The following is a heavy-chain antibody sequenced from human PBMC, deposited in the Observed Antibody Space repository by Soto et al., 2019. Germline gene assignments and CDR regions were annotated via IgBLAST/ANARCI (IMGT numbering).Heavy chain of an antibody. Sequence: GGSLRLSCASSGFTFSSYWMHWVRQAPGKGLVWVSRINSDGSSTSYADSVKGRFTISRDNAKNTLYLQMNSLRAEDTAVYYCARVYKPAFDYYYYGMDVWGQGTTVTVSS. CDR1: GFTFSSYW. CDR3: ARVYKPAFDYYYYGMDV. V-gene: IGHV3-74*01. CDR2: INSDGSST. D-gene: IGHD1-20*01. J-gene: IGHJ6*02.